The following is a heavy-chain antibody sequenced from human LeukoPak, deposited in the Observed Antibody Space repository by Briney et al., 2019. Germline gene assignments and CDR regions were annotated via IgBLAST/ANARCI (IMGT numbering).Heavy chain of an antibody. CDR2: ISGSGGTT. CDR1: GFPFSSYV. Sequence: GGSLRLSCAASGFPFSSYVMSWVRQAPGKGLEWVSAISGSGGTTYYTDSVKGRFTISRDNSKNTLYLQMNSLRAEDTAVYYCVKVGLEFGEGIDYWGQGTLVTVSS. CDR3: VKVGLEFGEGIDY. D-gene: IGHD3-10*01. V-gene: IGHV3-23*01. J-gene: IGHJ4*02.